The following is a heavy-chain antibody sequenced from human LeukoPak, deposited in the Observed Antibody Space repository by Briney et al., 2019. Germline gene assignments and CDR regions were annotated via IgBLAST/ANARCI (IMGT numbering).Heavy chain of an antibody. V-gene: IGHV3-33*01. CDR2: IWYDGSNK. CDR3: ARDRGYCSSTSCYRIYYYYYGMDV. CDR1: GFTFSSYG. J-gene: IGHJ6*02. D-gene: IGHD2-2*02. Sequence: GGSLRLSCAAYGFTFSSYGMHWVRQAPGKGLGWVAVIWYDGSNKYYADSVKGRFTISRDNSKNTLYLQMNSLRVEDTAVYYCARDRGYCSSTSCYRIYYYYYGMDVWGQGTTVTVSS.